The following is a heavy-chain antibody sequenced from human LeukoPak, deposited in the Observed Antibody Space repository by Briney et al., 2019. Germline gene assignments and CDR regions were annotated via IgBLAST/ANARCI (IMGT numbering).Heavy chain of an antibody. J-gene: IGHJ4*02. Sequence: GGSLRLSCAASGFTFSSYGMHWVRQAPGKGLERVSSINSVSTYIYYADSVKGRFTISRDNARKSLYLQMNSLRVEDTAVYYCARVGIGEFSGWSLFDYWGQGALVTVSS. D-gene: IGHD6-19*01. CDR2: INSVSTYI. CDR1: GFTFSSYG. V-gene: IGHV3-21*01. CDR3: ARVGIGEFSGWSLFDY.